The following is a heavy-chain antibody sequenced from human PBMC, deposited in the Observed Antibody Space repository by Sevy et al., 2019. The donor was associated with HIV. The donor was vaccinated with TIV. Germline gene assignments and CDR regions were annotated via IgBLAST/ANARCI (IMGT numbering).Heavy chain of an antibody. V-gene: IGHV3-33*01. Sequence: GGSLRLSCAASGFTFSDYGMHWVRQAPGNGLEWVAVIWYDGGNKYYAESVKGRFTISRDNSKNTLYVQMNSLRAEDTAVYYCARDKLLPVMITMVRGALSYYFDYSGQGTLVTVSS. CDR3: ARDKLLPVMITMVRGALSYYFDY. D-gene: IGHD3-10*01. CDR1: GFTFSDYG. J-gene: IGHJ4*02. CDR2: IWYDGGNK.